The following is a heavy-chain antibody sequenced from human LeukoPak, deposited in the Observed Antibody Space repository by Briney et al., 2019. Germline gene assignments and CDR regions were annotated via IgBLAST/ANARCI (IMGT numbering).Heavy chain of an antibody. CDR1: GFTFDDYA. CDR3: AKDTAAGYYHGMDV. J-gene: IGHJ6*02. D-gene: IGHD6-13*01. Sequence: GGSLRLSCAASGFTFDDYAMHWVRQAPGKGLEWVSGISWNSGSIGYADSVKGRFTISRDNAKNSLYLQMNSLRAEDTALYYCAKDTAAGYYHGMDVWGQGTTVTVSS. CDR2: ISWNSGSI. V-gene: IGHV3-9*01.